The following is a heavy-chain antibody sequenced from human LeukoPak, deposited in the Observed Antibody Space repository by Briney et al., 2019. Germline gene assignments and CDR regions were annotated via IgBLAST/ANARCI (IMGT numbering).Heavy chain of an antibody. D-gene: IGHD3-9*01. J-gene: IGHJ4*02. V-gene: IGHV1-69*13. CDR3: ARQYDILTGYFDY. CDR2: IIPIFGTA. Sequence: ASVKVSCKASGGTFSSYAISWVRQAPGQGLEWMGGIIPIFGTANYAQKFQGRVTITADESTSTAYMELSSLRSEDTAVYYCARQYDILTGYFDYWGQGTLVTVPS. CDR1: GGTFSSYA.